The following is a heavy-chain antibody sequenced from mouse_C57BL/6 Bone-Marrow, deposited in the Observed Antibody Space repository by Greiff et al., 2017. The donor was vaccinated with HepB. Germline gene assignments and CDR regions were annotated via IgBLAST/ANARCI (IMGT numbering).Heavy chain of an antibody. CDR1: GYTFTSYW. J-gene: IGHJ1*03. D-gene: IGHD1-1*01. CDR2: IDPNSGGT. V-gene: IGHV1-72*01. CDR3: AIGFITTVVASYSYFDV. Sequence: VQLQQSGAELVKPGASVKLSCKASGYTFTSYWMHWVKQRPGRGLEWIGRIDPNSGGTKYNEKFKSKATLTVDKPSSTAYMQLSSLTSEDSAVYYCAIGFITTVVASYSYFDVWGTGTTVTVSS.